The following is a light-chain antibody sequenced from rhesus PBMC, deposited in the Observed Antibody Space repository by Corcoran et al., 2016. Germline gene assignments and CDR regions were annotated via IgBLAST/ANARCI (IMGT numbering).Light chain of an antibody. V-gene: IGKV1-74*01. Sequence: DIQMTQSPSSLSASLGDRVTITCRASENVNNYLNWYQQKPGKAPKFLINQAYTLQSAVPSRFSGSGSGTDYTFTIGSLQPEDVATYYCQQGYGTPFSFGPGTKVDLK. CDR1: ENVNNY. J-gene: IGKJ3*01. CDR2: QAY. CDR3: QQGYGTPFS.